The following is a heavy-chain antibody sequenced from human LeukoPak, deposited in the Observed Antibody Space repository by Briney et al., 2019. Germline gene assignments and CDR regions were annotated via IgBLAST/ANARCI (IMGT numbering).Heavy chain of an antibody. Sequence: TGGSLRLSCAAPGFTFYDYVTHWGRQAPGEGPGWGSVICWNSGSIGYADSVKSRFTISRDNAKNSLYLQMNSLRAEDTTLYYCAKDRVPYCSGGSCPYNWFDPWGQGTLVTVSS. D-gene: IGHD2-15*01. V-gene: IGHV3-9*01. CDR2: ICWNSGSI. CDR3: AKDRVPYCSGGSCPYNWFDP. J-gene: IGHJ5*02. CDR1: GFTFYDYV.